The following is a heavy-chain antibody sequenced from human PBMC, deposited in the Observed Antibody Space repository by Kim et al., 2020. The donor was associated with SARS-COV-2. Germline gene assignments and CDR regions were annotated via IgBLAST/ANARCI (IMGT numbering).Heavy chain of an antibody. V-gene: IGHV4-38-2*02. CDR2: IYHSGST. CDR3: ARERGGGGRDGYKDY. D-gene: IGHD5-12*01. CDR1: GYSISSGYY. Sequence: SETLSLTCTVSGYSISSGYYWGWIRQPPGKGLEWIGSIYHSGSTYYNPSLKSRVTISVDTSKNQFSLKLSSVTAADTAVYYCARERGGGGRDGYKDYWGQGTLVTVSS. J-gene: IGHJ4*02.